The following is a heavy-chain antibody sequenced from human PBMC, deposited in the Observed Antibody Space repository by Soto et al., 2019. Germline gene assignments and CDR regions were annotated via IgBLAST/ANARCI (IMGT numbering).Heavy chain of an antibody. V-gene: IGHV4-59*01. CDR2: IYYSGST. D-gene: IGHD6-6*01. CDR1: GGSINDFY. CDR3: ARVGAVAARTFDY. Sequence: PSETLSLTCTVSGGSINDFYLSWIRQPPGKGLEWIGYIYYSGSTDYNPSLKGRVTISVDTSKNQFSLKLRSVTAADTAVYYCARVGAVAARTFDYWGQGTLVTVSS. J-gene: IGHJ4*02.